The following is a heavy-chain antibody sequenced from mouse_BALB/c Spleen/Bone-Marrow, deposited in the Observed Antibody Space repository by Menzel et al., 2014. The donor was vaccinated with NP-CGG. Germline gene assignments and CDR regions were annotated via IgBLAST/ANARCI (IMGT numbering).Heavy chain of an antibody. Sequence: EVKLVESGGGLVQPGGSRKLSCAASGFTFSYFGMHWVRQAPEKGLEWVAFISSGSSAIYYADTVKGRFTISRDNPKNTLFLQMTSLRSEDTAMYYRARGNVNLLFDYWGQGTTLTVSS. D-gene: IGHD2-1*01. CDR1: GFTFSYFG. J-gene: IGHJ2*01. CDR3: ARGNVNLLFDY. CDR2: ISSGSSAI. V-gene: IGHV5-17*02.